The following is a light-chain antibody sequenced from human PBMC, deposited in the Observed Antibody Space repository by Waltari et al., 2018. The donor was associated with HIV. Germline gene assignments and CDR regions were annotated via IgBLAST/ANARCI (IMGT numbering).Light chain of an antibody. V-gene: IGLV3-21*02. J-gene: IGLJ1*01. CDR3: QVWDSSSDRNYV. CDR1: NIGDKS. CDR2: DDR. Sequence: SYILTQPPSVSVAPGQTARITCGGNNIGDKSVHWYQQKPGQAPVLVVYDDRDRPAGIPERFSGSKSGNTATLTISRVEAGDEADYYCQVWDSSSDRNYVFGTVTKVTVL.